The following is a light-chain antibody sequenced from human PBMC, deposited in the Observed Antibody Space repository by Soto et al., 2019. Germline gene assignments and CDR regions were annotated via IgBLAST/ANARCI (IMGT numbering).Light chain of an antibody. Sequence: DIPMTQAPSTLSASVGDRVTITCRASQSSSSWLAWYQQKPGKAPKLLIYKASSLESGVPSRFSGSGSGTEFTLTISSLQPEDSATYYCQQYNPYSWTFGQGTKVDIK. CDR1: QSSSSW. J-gene: IGKJ1*01. CDR2: KAS. V-gene: IGKV1-5*03. CDR3: QQYNPYSWT.